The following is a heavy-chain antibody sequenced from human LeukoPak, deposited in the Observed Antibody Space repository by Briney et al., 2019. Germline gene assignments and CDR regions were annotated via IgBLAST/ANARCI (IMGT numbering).Heavy chain of an antibody. CDR3: ARDIVGTHGNFDS. D-gene: IGHD1-26*01. CDR2: INRDGGTT. V-gene: IGHV3-74*01. Sequence: GGSLRLSCAASGFTYWMHWVRQAPGKGLVWVSRINRDGGTTDYADSVRGRFTISRDNAKNTLYLQMNSLRAEDTAVYYCARDIVGTHGNFDSWGQGTLVTVSS. CDR1: GFTYW. J-gene: IGHJ4*02.